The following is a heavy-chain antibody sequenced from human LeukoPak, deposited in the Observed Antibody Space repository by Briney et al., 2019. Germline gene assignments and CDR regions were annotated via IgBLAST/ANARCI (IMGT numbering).Heavy chain of an antibody. CDR1: GFTFSSYA. Sequence: PGRSLRLSCAASGFTFSSYAMHWVRQAPGKGLEGVAVISYDGSNKYYADSVKGRFTISRDNSKNTLYLQMNSLRAEDTAVCYCASWSLKYGDYGGYFDYWGQGTLVTVSS. V-gene: IGHV3-30-3*01. CDR2: ISYDGSNK. CDR3: ASWSLKYGDYGGYFDY. J-gene: IGHJ4*02. D-gene: IGHD4-17*01.